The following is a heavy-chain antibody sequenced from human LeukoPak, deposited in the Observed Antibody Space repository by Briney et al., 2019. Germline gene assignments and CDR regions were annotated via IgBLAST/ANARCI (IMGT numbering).Heavy chain of an antibody. CDR1: GFTFSNYG. CDR3: VKENFMAAVTSFDY. D-gene: IGHD4-11*01. J-gene: IGHJ4*02. CDR2: ISGNGDRT. Sequence: PGGSLRLSCEVAGFTFSNYGMTWVRQGPGKGLEWVSSISGNGDRTYYADSAKGRFTISRDNSKNTLYLQMNSLRAEDTALYYCVKENFMAAVTSFDYWGQGTLVTVSS. V-gene: IGHV3-23*01.